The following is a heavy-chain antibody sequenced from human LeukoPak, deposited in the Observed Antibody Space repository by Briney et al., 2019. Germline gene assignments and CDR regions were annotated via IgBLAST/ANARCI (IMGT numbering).Heavy chain of an antibody. J-gene: IGHJ5*02. D-gene: IGHD1-7*01. CDR2: IHYFGTT. V-gene: IGHV4-39*07. Sequence: PSETLSLTCTVSGGSISSGNFYWGWIRQPPGKGLEWIASIHYFGTTYYNPSLKGRVSISVDTSKNQFSLKLSSVTAADTAVYYCARDGGLELPLGWFDPWGQGTLVIVSS. CDR1: GGSISSGNFY. CDR3: ARDGGLELPLGWFDP.